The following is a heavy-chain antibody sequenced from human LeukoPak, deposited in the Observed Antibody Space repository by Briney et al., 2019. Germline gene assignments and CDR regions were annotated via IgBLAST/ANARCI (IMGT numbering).Heavy chain of an antibody. D-gene: IGHD2-2*01. CDR1: GFTVSSNY. J-gene: IGHJ4*02. V-gene: IGHV3-66*02. CDR3: AREITGYCSSTSCYGGYFDY. Sequence: PGGSLRLSCAASGFTVSSNYMSWVRQAPGKGLEWVPVIYSGGSTYYADSVKGRFTISRDNSKSTLFLQMNSLRAEDTAVYYCAREITGYCSSTSCYGGYFDYWGQGTLVTVSS. CDR2: IYSGGST.